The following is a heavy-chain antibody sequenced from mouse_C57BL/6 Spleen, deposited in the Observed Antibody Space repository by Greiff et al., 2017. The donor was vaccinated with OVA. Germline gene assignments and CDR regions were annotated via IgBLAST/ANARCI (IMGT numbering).Heavy chain of an antibody. Sequence: EVKVEESGGGLVKPGGSLKLSCAASGFTFSDYGMHWVRQAPEKGLEWVAYISSGSSTIYYADTVKGRFTISRDNAKNTLFLQMTSLRSEDTAMYYCARGAAQATFAYWGQGTLVTVSA. CDR1: GFTFSDYG. D-gene: IGHD3-2*02. V-gene: IGHV5-17*01. CDR2: ISSGSSTI. J-gene: IGHJ3*01. CDR3: ARGAAQATFAY.